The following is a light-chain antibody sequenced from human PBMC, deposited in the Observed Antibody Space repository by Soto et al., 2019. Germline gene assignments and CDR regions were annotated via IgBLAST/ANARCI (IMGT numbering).Light chain of an antibody. V-gene: IGKV3D-15*01. CDR2: GAS. CDR3: QQYNNWPLT. Sequence: IVMTQSPATLSASPGERATLSCRASQSVRSTLAWYQQKPGQAPRLLIYGASTRATGIPARFTGSGSGTEFTLSISSLQSEDFAVYYCQQYNNWPLTFGGGTKVEIX. CDR1: QSVRST. J-gene: IGKJ4*01.